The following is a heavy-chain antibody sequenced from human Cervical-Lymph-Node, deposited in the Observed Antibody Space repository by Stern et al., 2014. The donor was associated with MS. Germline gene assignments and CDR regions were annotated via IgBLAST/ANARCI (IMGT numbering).Heavy chain of an antibody. CDR3: AREGVAGIYYYYGIDV. CDR2: INPIFGTA. J-gene: IGHJ6*02. V-gene: IGHV1-69*01. CDR1: GGTFSSYA. Sequence: QVQLVQSGAEVKKPGSSVKVSCKASGGTFSSYAISWVRQAPGQGLEWMGGINPIFGTANYAQKFQGRVTITADESTSTGYMELSSLRSEDTAVYYCAREGVAGIYYYYGIDVWGQGTTVTVSS. D-gene: IGHD6-19*01.